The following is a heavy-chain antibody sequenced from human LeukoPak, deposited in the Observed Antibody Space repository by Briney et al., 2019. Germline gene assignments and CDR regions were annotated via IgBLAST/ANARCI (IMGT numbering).Heavy chain of an antibody. CDR3: VAGNGWLGDY. CDR2: IGDSGGGST. D-gene: IGHD6-19*01. Sequence: GGSLRLSCAASGFTFSNYAMSWVRQAPGKGLEWVSTIGDSGGGSTYYADSVKGRFTISRDNSKNTLYLQMNSLRAEDTAVYYCVAGNGWLGDYWGQGNLVTVSS. J-gene: IGHJ4*02. CDR1: GFTFSNYA. V-gene: IGHV3-23*01.